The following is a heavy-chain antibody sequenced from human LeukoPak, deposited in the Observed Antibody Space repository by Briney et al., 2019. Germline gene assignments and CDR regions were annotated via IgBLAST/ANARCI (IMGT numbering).Heavy chain of an antibody. CDR3: ARDDYNNYGWVDP. CDR1: GPPFSDYY. D-gene: IGHD4-11*01. V-gene: IGHV3-11*04. Sequence: GSLRLSGAASGPPFSDYYMSWSRQAPGKGLEWGSYISTSGSTIFYADSVKGRFTISRDNAKNSLYLQMNSLRAEDTAVYYCARDDYNNYGWVDPWGQGTLVTVSS. CDR2: ISTSGSTI. J-gene: IGHJ5*02.